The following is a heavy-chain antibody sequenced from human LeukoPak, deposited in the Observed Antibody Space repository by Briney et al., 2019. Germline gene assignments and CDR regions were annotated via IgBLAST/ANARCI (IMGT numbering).Heavy chain of an antibody. CDR3: ARDSPPFIAAAGALDV. CDR2: IYSGGST. V-gene: IGHV3-53*01. D-gene: IGHD6-13*01. CDR1: GFTVGSNY. Sequence: PGGSLRLSCAASGFTVGSNYMSWVRQAPGKGLEWVSVIYSGGSTYYADSVKGRFTISRDNSKNTLYLQMNSLRAEDTAVYYCARDSPPFIAAAGALDVWGQGTTVTVSS. J-gene: IGHJ6*02.